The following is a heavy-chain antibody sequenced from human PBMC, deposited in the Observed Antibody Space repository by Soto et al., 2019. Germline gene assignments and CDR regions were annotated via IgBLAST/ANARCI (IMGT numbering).Heavy chain of an antibody. CDR1: GFTFSSYG. V-gene: IGHV3-30*18. J-gene: IGHJ6*02. CDR3: AKDGYCSGGSCYFHYYYGMDV. D-gene: IGHD2-15*01. CDR2: ISYDGSNK. Sequence: QVQLVESGGGVVQPGRSLRLSCAASGFTFSSYGMHWVRQAPGKGLEWVAVISYDGSNKYYADSVKGRFTISRDNSKNTLYLQMNSLRAEDTAVYYCAKDGYCSGGSCYFHYYYGMDVWGQGTTVTVSS.